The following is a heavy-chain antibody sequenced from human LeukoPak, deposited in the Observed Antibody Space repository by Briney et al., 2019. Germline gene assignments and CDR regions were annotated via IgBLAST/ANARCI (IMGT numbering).Heavy chain of an antibody. V-gene: IGHV4-39*01. Sequence: SETLSLTCTVSGGSIGSSSYFWAWIRQPPGKGLEWIGSINYSGKTYYNPSLKSRVTMSVDTSNNQFSLKLSFVTAADTAVHYCARLVKDGNNPGWFGPWGQGTPVTVPS. CDR1: GGSIGSSSYF. CDR3: ARLVKDGNNPGWFGP. D-gene: IGHD5-24*01. CDR2: INYSGKT. J-gene: IGHJ5*02.